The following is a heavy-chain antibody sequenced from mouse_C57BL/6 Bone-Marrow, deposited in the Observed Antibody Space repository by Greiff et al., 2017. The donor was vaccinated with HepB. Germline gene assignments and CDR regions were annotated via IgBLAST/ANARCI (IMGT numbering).Heavy chain of an antibody. J-gene: IGHJ1*03. CDR2: IHPNSGST. CDR3: ARPGSSHSYWYFDV. D-gene: IGHD1-1*01. V-gene: IGHV1-64*01. Sequence: VQLQQPGAELVKPGASVKLSCKASGYTFTSYWMHWVKQRPGQGLEWIGMIHPNSGSTNYNEKFKSKATLTVDKSSSPAYMQLSSLTSEDSAVDYCARPGSSHSYWYFDVWGKGTTGTVST. CDR1: GYTFTSYW.